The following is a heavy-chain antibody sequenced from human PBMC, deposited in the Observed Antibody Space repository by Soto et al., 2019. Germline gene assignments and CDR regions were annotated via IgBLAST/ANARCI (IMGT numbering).Heavy chain of an antibody. CDR2: IYWDDDK. D-gene: IGHD2-2*01. J-gene: IGHJ4*02. V-gene: IGHV2-5*02. Sequence: SGPTLVNPTQTLTLTCTFSGFSLSASGVGVGWIRQPPGKALEWLALIYWDDDKRYSPSLKSRLTITKDTSKNQVVLTMTNMDPVDTATYYCAHKGNLYPLPLMFDYWGQGTQVTVSS. CDR3: AHKGNLYPLPLMFDY. CDR1: GFSLSASGVG.